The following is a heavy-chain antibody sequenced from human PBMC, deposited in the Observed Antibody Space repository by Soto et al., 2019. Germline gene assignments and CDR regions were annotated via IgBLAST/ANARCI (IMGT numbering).Heavy chain of an antibody. CDR2: VNSDESST. CDR1: GYTFSQYY. D-gene: IGHD3-22*01. CDR3: AREGDGTTGYYQDS. V-gene: IGHV3-74*01. J-gene: IGHJ5*01. Sequence: GGSLRLSCAASGYTFSQYYMHCVRQAPGKGLVWVSRVNSDESSTSYADSVKGRFTISRDNAKKTLYLQMNSLRAEDTAVYYCAREGDGTTGYYQDSWGHGTLVTVS.